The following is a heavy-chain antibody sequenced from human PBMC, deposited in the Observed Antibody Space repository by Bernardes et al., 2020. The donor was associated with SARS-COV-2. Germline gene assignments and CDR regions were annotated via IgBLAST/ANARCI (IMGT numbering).Heavy chain of an antibody. D-gene: IGHD2-2*01. CDR1: RYTFTGYY. CDR3: ARCDSSTFNPLDI. Sequence: ASVKVSCKASRYTFTGYYIHWVRQAPGQGLEWMGWINPNSGGTDYAQKFQDRVTMTRDTSISTAYMELSRVKSDDTALYYCARCDSSTFNPLDIWGQGTMVTVSS. V-gene: IGHV1-2*02. J-gene: IGHJ3*02. CDR2: INPNSGGT.